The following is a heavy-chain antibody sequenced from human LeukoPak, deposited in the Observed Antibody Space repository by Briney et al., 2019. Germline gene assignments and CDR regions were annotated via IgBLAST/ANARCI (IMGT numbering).Heavy chain of an antibody. CDR2: ISYDGSNK. V-gene: IGHV3-30-3*01. CDR1: GFTFSSYA. J-gene: IGHJ5*02. CDR3: ATLRVLTGYYSTDWFDP. D-gene: IGHD3-9*01. Sequence: GGSLRPSCAASGFTFSSYAMHWVRQAPGKGLEWVAVISYDGSNKYYADSVKGRFTISRDNSKNTLYLQMNSLRAEDTAVYYCATLRVLTGYYSTDWFDPWGQGTLVTVSS.